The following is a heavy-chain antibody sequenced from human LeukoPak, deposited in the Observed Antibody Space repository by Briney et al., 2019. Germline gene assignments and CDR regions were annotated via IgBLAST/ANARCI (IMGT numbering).Heavy chain of an antibody. Sequence: GGSLRLSCAASGFTFSSYSMNWVRQAPGKGLEWVSSISSSSSYIYYADSVKGRLTISRDNAKNSLYLQMNSLRAEDTAVYYCARRSGVRGVIITEGSYYFDYWGQGTLVTVSS. CDR1: GFTFSSYS. D-gene: IGHD3-10*01. CDR2: ISSSSSYI. CDR3: ARRSGVRGVIITEGSYYFDY. V-gene: IGHV3-21*01. J-gene: IGHJ4*02.